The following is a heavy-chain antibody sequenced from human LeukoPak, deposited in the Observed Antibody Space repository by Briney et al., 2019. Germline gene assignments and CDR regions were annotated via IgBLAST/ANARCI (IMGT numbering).Heavy chain of an antibody. D-gene: IGHD6-13*01. V-gene: IGHV3-64D*09. CDR2: ISSNGDST. Sequence: GGSLRLSCSPSGFTFSSYAMHWVREAPGKGLEYVSAISSNGDSTYYADSVKGRFTISRDNSKNTLYLQMSSLRSEDTAVYYCVKSYSSSWYPFDYWGQGTLVSVSS. CDR3: VKSYSSSWYPFDY. J-gene: IGHJ4*02. CDR1: GFTFSSYA.